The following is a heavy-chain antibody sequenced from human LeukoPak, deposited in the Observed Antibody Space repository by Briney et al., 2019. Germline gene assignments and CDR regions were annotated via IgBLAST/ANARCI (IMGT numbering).Heavy chain of an antibody. D-gene: IGHD6-19*01. CDR1: GFTFSSYA. Sequence: QPGGSLRLSCAASGFTFSSYAMSWVRQAPGKGLEWVSAISGSGGSTYYADSVKGRFTISRDNSKNTLYLQMNSLRAEDTAVFYCAKPRGEEWLVGLYDAFDIWGQGTMVTVSS. V-gene: IGHV3-23*01. CDR3: AKPRGEEWLVGLYDAFDI. J-gene: IGHJ3*02. CDR2: ISGSGGST.